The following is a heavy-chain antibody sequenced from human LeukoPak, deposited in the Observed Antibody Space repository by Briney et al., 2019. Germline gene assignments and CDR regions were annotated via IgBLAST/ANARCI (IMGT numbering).Heavy chain of an antibody. V-gene: IGHV1-2*02. D-gene: IGHD6-13*01. CDR2: INPNSGGT. CDR1: GYTFTGYY. Sequence: ASVKVSCKASGYTFTGYYMHWVRQAPGQGLEWMGLINPNSGGTNYAQKFQGRVTITRDTSISTAYMELSRLRSDDTAVYYCARTSTIAAAGTLLDYWGQGTLVIVSS. CDR3: ARTSTIAAAGTLLDY. J-gene: IGHJ4*02.